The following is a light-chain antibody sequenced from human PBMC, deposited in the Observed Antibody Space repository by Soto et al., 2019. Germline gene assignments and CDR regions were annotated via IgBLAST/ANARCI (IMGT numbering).Light chain of an antibody. V-gene: IGKV3-20*01. CDR2: GAS. CDR1: QSVSSY. J-gene: IGKJ5*01. Sequence: EIVLTQSPATLSLSPGERATLSCRASQSVSSYLAWYQQKPGQAPRLLIYGASTRATGIPARFSGSGSGTDFTLTISRLEPEDFAVYYCQHFGDSPVTFGQGTRLEIK. CDR3: QHFGDSPVT.